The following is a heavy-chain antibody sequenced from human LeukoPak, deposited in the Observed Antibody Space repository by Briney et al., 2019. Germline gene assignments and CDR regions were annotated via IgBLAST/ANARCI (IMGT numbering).Heavy chain of an antibody. CDR3: ARADYYDSSGYNDY. CDR1: GFTFSSYA. J-gene: IGHJ4*02. CDR2: IYSGGNT. V-gene: IGHV3-53*01. Sequence: QPGGSLRLSCAASGFTFSSYAMSWVRQAPGKGLEWVSVIYSGGNTYYADSVKGRFTISRDNSKNTLYLQMTSLRAEDTAVYYCARADYYDSSGYNDYWGQGALVTVSS. D-gene: IGHD3-22*01.